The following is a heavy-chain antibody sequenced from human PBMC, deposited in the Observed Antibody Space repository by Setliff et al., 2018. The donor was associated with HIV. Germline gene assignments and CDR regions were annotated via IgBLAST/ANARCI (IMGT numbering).Heavy chain of an antibody. CDR1: GVTGGTFSSYT. CDR2: IIPISGKA. J-gene: IGHJ4*02. V-gene: IGHV1-69*13. Sequence: SVKVSCKASGVTGGTFSSYTITWVRQAPGQGLEWMGGIIPISGKAHYAQKFKGRVTITADESTSTAYMELSSLRSEDTAVYYCARGTYTDYEVGDYWGQGTLVTVSS. D-gene: IGHD4-17*01. CDR3: ARGTYTDYEVGDY.